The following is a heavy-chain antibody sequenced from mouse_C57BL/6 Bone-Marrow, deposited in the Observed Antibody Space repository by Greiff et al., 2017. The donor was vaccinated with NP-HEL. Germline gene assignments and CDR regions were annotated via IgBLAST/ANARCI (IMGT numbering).Heavy chain of an antibody. CDR3: ARKGIIYYGNYLYY. D-gene: IGHD2-1*01. CDR1: GYTFTSYT. V-gene: IGHV1-4*01. CDR2: INPSSGYT. J-gene: IGHJ2*01. Sequence: QVQLKQSGAELARPGASVKMSCKASGYTFTSYTMHWVKQRPGQGLEWIGYINPSSGYTKYNQKFKDKATLTADKSSSTAYMQLSSLTSEDSAVYYCARKGIIYYGNYLYYWGQGTTLTGSS.